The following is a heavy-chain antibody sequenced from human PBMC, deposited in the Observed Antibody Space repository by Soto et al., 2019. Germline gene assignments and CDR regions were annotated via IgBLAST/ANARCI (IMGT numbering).Heavy chain of an antibody. V-gene: IGHV4-31*03. CDR1: GDSISSGGYY. D-gene: IGHD3-16*01. CDR2: IRYSEST. CDR3: ARGAWGYAFDV. Sequence: QVQLQQSGAGLVKPSQTLSLTCTVSGDSISSGGYYWTWVRQRPGKGLEWIGYIRYSESTYYNPSLKSRLIVSIDTSKNQFSLRLSSVTAADTAVYFCARGAWGYAFDVWGQGTMVTVSS. J-gene: IGHJ3*01.